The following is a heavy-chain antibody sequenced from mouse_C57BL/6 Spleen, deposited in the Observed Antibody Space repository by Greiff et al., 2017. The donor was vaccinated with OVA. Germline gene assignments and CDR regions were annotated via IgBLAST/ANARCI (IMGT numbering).Heavy chain of an antibody. CDR1: GFSLSTSGMG. J-gene: IGHJ1*03. CDR3: ARSLYGSSSSYWYFDV. D-gene: IGHD1-1*01. V-gene: IGHV8-12*01. Sequence: QVTLKVSGPGILQSSQTLSLTCSFSGFSLSTSGMGVSWIRQPSGKGLEWLAHIYWDDDKRYNPSLKSRLTISKDTSRNQVFLKITSVDTADTATYYCARSLYGSSSSYWYFDVWGTGTTVTVSS. CDR2: IYWDDDK.